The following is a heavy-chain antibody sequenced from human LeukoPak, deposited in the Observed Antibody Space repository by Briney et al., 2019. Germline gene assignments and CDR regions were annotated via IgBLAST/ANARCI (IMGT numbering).Heavy chain of an antibody. J-gene: IGHJ6*03. D-gene: IGHD6-13*01. Sequence: SETLSLTCTVSGGSISSYYWSWIRQPPGKGLEWIAYIYYSGSTNYNPSLKSRVTISVDTSKNQFSLKLSSVTAADTAVYYCARVRQYSSSWGSHYYYYYMDVWGKGTTVTVSS. CDR2: IYYSGST. CDR3: ARVRQYSSSWGSHYYYYYMDV. CDR1: GGSISSYY. V-gene: IGHV4-59*01.